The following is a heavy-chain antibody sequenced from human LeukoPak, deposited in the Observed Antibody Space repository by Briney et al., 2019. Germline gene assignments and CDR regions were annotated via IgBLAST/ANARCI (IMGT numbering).Heavy chain of an antibody. V-gene: IGHV3-74*01. CDR1: GFTFSSYW. CDR3: AKVQTISHYDFWSGPS. CDR2: INSDGSST. D-gene: IGHD3-3*01. Sequence: GGSLRLSCAASGFTFSSYWMHWVRQAPGKGLVWVSRINSDGSSTSYADSVKGRFTISRDNAKNTLYLQMNSLRAEDTAVYYCAKVQTISHYDFWSGPSWGQGTLVTVSS. J-gene: IGHJ5*02.